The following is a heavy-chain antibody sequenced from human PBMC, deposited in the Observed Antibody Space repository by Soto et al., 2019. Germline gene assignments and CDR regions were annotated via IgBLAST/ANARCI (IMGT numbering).Heavy chain of an antibody. CDR3: ARERAIAATGIFYY. CDR1: GFTFSNFV. J-gene: IGHJ4*02. CDR2: TSYDGKNK. V-gene: IGHV3-30*04. Sequence: QVQLVESGGGVVQPGGSLRLSCAASGFTFSNFVMHWVRQAPGKGLEWVAATSYDGKNKDHADSVKGRFTITRDNTKNTLDLQMNSLRHEDTAVYFCARERAIAATGIFYYWGQGTLVTVSS. D-gene: IGHD6-13*01.